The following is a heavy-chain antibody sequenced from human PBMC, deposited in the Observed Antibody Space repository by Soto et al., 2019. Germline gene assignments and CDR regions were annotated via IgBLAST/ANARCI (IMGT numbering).Heavy chain of an antibody. CDR1: GGTFSSYA. V-gene: IGHV1-69*13. Sequence: ASVKVSCKASGGTFSSYAISWVRQAPGQGLEWMGGIIPIFGTANYAQKFQGRVTITADESTSTAYMEPSSLRSEDTAVSYCARKIGYDFWSGPMGYYGMDVWGQGTTVTVSS. D-gene: IGHD3-3*01. J-gene: IGHJ6*02. CDR2: IIPIFGTA. CDR3: ARKIGYDFWSGPMGYYGMDV.